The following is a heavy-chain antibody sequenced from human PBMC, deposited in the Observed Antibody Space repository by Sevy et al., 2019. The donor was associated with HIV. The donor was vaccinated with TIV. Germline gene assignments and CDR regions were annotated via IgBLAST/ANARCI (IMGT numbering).Heavy chain of an antibody. Sequence: GGSLRLSCAPSGLSVSDNYMNWVRQAPGKGLELVSVIYSDGRTYYPDSVKGRFSISRDNSKNTLYLHMKSLRPEDTAVYYCARDRYYDASGYYYYYYGMDVWGQGTTVTVSS. CDR3: ARDRYYDASGYYYYYYGMDV. D-gene: IGHD3-22*01. V-gene: IGHV3-66*01. CDR1: GLSVSDNY. J-gene: IGHJ6*02. CDR2: IYSDGRT.